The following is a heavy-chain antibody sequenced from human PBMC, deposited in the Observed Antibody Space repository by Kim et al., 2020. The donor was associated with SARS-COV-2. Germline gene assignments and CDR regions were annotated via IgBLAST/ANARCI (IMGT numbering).Heavy chain of an antibody. CDR2: ISWNSGSI. Sequence: GGSLRLSCAASGFTFGDYAMHWVRQAPGKGLEWVSGISWNSGSIGYADSVKGRFTISRDNTKNSLYLQMNSLRAEDTALYYCAKAYSSSWRGYFDYWGQGTLVTVSS. CDR1: GFTFGDYA. CDR3: AKAYSSSWRGYFDY. D-gene: IGHD6-13*01. J-gene: IGHJ4*02. V-gene: IGHV3-9*01.